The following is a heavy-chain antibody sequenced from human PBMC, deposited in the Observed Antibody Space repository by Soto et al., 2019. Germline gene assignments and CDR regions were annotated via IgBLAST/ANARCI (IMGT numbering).Heavy chain of an antibody. Sequence: SETLSLTCTVSGVSISSYYWIWIRQPAGKGLEWIGRIYTSGSTNYNPSLKSRVTMSVDTSKNQFSLKLSSVTAADTAVYYCARGANSGSYWDAFDIWGQGTMVTVSS. D-gene: IGHD1-26*01. CDR3: ARGANSGSYWDAFDI. CDR1: GVSISSYY. J-gene: IGHJ3*02. CDR2: IYTSGST. V-gene: IGHV4-4*07.